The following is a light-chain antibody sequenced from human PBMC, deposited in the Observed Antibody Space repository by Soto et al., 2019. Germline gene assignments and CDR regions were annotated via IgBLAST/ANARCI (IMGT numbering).Light chain of an antibody. V-gene: IGKV1-5*03. CDR1: QSINTW. CDR2: QAS. CDR3: QQYNPFPCP. Sequence: DIQMTKSPAPLSASVGDSVTITFRACQSINTWLAWYRQKPGKAHNLLSYQASSLESGVPSRFSGSGAGTEFTLTISSLQSDDFTTYSCQQYNPFPCPFGQGTKVEI. J-gene: IGKJ1*01.